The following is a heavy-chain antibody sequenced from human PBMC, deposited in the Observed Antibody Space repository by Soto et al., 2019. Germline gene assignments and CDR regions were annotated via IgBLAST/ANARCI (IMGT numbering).Heavy chain of an antibody. V-gene: IGHV3-11*06. CDR1: GFTFSDYY. Sequence: GGSLRLSCAASGFTFSDYYMSWIRQAPGKGLEWVSYISSSSSYTNYADSVKGRFTISRDNAKNSLYLQMNSLRAEDTAVYYCASPFDPWGTYRQGAFDIWGQGTMVTVSS. CDR2: ISSSSSYT. CDR3: ASPFDPWGTYRQGAFDI. J-gene: IGHJ3*02. D-gene: IGHD3-16*02.